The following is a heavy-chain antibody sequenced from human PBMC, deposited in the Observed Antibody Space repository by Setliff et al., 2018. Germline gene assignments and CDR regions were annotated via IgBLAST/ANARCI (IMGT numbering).Heavy chain of an antibody. J-gene: IGHJ5*02. V-gene: IGHV3-21*01. CDR1: GFTFSRYT. D-gene: IGHD1-26*01. CDR3: ARDPPWELRYFDL. Sequence: PGGSLRLSCAASGFTFSRYTINWVRQAPGKGLEWVSSISSSSSYIYYTDSVKGRFAISRDNAKNSLYLQMNSPRAEDTAVYYCARDPPWELRYFDLWGQGTLVTVSS. CDR2: ISSSSSYI.